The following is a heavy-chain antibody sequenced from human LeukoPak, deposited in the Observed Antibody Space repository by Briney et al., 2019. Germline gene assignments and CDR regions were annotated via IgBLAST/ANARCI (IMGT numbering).Heavy chain of an antibody. CDR2: ISGSGGST. CDR1: GFTFSSYA. D-gene: IGHD2-2*01. V-gene: IGHV3-23*01. CDR3: AKDGGDCSTTSCQGRYFDY. J-gene: IGHJ4*02. Sequence: GGSLRLSCAASGFTFSSYAMSWVRQAPGKGLEWVPSISGSGGSTYYADSVKGRFTISRDNSKNTLYVQMNSLRAEDTAVYYCAKDGGDCSTTSCQGRYFDYWGQGTLVTVSS.